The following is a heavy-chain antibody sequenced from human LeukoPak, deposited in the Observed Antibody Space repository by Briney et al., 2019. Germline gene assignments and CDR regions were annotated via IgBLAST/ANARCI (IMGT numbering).Heavy chain of an antibody. CDR3: ARGDRHYGDYSTDY. CDR1: GFTFSSYA. CDR2: ISYDGSNK. V-gene: IGHV3-30*04. Sequence: GGSLRLSCAASGFTFSSYAMHWVRQAPGKGLEWVAVISYDGSNKYYADSVKGRFTISRDNSKNTLYLQMNSLRAEDMAVYYCARGDRHYGDYSTDYWGQGTLVTVSS. D-gene: IGHD4-17*01. J-gene: IGHJ4*02.